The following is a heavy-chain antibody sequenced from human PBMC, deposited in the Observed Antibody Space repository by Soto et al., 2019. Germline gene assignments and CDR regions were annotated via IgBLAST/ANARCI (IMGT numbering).Heavy chain of an antibody. CDR1: GGSISSSSYY. D-gene: IGHD3-3*01. Sequence: PSXTLSLTCIVSGGSISSSSYYCGWILQHQGKWLEWIGSIYYSGSTYYNPSLKSRVTISVDTSKYQFSLKLSSVTAADTAVYYCARPYYDFWSGYLSNNWFDPWGQGTLVTVSS. CDR3: ARPYYDFWSGYLSNNWFDP. V-gene: IGHV4-39*01. CDR2: IYYSGST. J-gene: IGHJ5*02.